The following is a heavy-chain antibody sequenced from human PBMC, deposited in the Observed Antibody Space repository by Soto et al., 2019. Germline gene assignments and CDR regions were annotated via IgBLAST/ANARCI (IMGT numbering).Heavy chain of an antibody. V-gene: IGHV4-59*01. CDR2: IYYSGST. CDR1: GGSISSYY. J-gene: IGHJ4*02. Sequence: QVQLQESGPGLVKPSETLSLTCTVSGGSISSYYWSWIRQPPGKGLEWIGYIYYSGSTNYNPSLKSRVTISVDTSKNQFSLKLSSVTAADTAVYYCARTDIVATIFDYWGQGTLVTVSS. CDR3: ARTDIVATIFDY. D-gene: IGHD5-12*01.